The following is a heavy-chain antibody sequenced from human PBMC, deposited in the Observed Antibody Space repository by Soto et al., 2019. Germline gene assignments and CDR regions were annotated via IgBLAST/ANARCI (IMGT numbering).Heavy chain of an antibody. J-gene: IGHJ4*02. CDR1: GGSFSGYY. Sequence: SETLSLTCAVYGGSFSGYYWSWIRQPPGKGLEWIGEINHSGSTNYSPSLKSRVTISVDTSKNQFSLKLSSVTAADTAVYYCATAGDILTGYYYFDYWGQGTLVTVSS. V-gene: IGHV4-34*01. CDR3: ATAGDILTGYYYFDY. D-gene: IGHD3-9*01. CDR2: INHSGST.